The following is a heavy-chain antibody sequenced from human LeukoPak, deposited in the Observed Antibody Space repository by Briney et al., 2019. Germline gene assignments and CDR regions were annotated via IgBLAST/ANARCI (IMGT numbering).Heavy chain of an antibody. V-gene: IGHV1-24*01. CDR2: FDPEDGET. Sequence: ASVKVSCKVSGYTLTELSMHWVRQAPGKGLEWMGGFDPEDGETIYAQKFQGRVTMTEDTSTDTAYMELSSLRSEDTAVYYCATGPLCLSRLCQPGGDYWGQGTLVTVSS. D-gene: IGHD2/OR15-2a*01. J-gene: IGHJ4*02. CDR3: ATGPLCLSRLCQPGGDY. CDR1: GYTLTELS.